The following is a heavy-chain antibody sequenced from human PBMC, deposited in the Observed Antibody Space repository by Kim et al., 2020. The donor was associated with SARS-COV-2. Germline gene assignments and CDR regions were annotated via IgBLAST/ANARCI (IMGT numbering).Heavy chain of an antibody. CDR3: ARSRCTGGSCYGLDY. J-gene: IGHJ4*02. D-gene: IGHD2-15*01. V-gene: IGHV1-2*06. CDR1: GYTFTDYY. Sequence: ASVKVSCKAIGYTFTDYYIHWVRQAPGQGLEWMGRINPNSGDTDYAQKSQGRVTMTRDTSINSAYMELRGLRSDDTAIYFCARSRCTGGSCYGLDYWGQGSLVTVSS. CDR2: INPNSGDT.